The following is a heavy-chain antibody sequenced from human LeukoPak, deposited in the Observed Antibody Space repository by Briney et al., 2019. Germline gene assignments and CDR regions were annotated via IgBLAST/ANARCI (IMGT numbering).Heavy chain of an antibody. V-gene: IGHV3-30*18. J-gene: IGHJ6*02. CDR1: GFTFSSYG. D-gene: IGHD6-13*01. CDR3: AKDGSDTIAAATYYYYPMDV. CDR2: MSYDGSKE. Sequence: GGSLRLSCAASGFTFSSYGMHWVRQAPGKGLEWVAVMSYDGSKEYYADSVKGRFTISRDNSKNTLYLQINSLRGEDTAVYHCAKDGSDTIAAATYYYYPMDVWGQGTTVIVSS.